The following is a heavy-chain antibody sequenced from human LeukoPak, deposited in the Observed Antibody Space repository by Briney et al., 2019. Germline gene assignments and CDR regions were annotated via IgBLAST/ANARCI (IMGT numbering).Heavy chain of an antibody. D-gene: IGHD3-10*01. Sequence: GGSLRLSCAASRFSFSNYWMHWVRQAPGTGLVWVSRVKSDGSNSSYADSVKCRFTISRDNAENMLYLQMNTLGAEDTAVYYCARDIVSGSGSLDYWGQGTLVTVSS. CDR2: VKSDGSNS. CDR3: ARDIVSGSGSLDY. J-gene: IGHJ4*02. V-gene: IGHV3-74*01. CDR1: RFSFSNYW.